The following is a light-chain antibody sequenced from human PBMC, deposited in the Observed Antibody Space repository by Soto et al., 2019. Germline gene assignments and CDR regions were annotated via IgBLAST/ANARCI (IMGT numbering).Light chain of an antibody. CDR1: SSDVGGYNY. J-gene: IGLJ2*01. CDR3: SSYAGSNNVV. CDR2: EVS. V-gene: IGLV2-8*01. Sequence: QAVVTQPPSASGSPGQSVTISCTGTSSDVGGYNYVSWYQRHPGKAPKLTIYEVSKRPSGVPDRFSGSKSGNTASLTVSGLQAEDEADYYCSSYAGSNNVVFGGGTKLTVL.